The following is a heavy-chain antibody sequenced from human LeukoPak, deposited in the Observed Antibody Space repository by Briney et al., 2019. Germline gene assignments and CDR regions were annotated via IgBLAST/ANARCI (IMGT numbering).Heavy chain of an antibody. CDR3: ARGAAVGTMDYYGSGSYYWFDP. CDR1: GGSFSGYY. V-gene: IGHV4-34*01. D-gene: IGHD3-10*01. CDR2: INHSGST. Sequence: SETLSLTCAVYGGSFSGYYWSWIRQPPGKGLEWIGEINHSGSTNYNPSPKSRVTISVDTSKNQFSLKLSSVTAADTAVYYCARGAAVGTMDYYGSGSYYWFDPWGQGTLVTVSS. J-gene: IGHJ5*02.